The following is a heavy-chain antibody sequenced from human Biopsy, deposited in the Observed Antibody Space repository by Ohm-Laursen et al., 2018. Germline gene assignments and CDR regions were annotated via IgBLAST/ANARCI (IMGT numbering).Heavy chain of an antibody. V-gene: IGHV1-24*01. CDR2: FNPEDGET. CDR3: AIGWKQLWLHGMDL. J-gene: IGHJ6*02. Sequence: ASVKVSCKVSGYTVTELSMHWVRQAPGKGLEWMGGFNPEDGETTYAQKFQGRVTMTEDTSTDTAYMELSSLRPDDTAIYYCAIGWKQLWLHGMDLWSQGTTVIVSS. D-gene: IGHD5-18*01. CDR1: GYTVTELS.